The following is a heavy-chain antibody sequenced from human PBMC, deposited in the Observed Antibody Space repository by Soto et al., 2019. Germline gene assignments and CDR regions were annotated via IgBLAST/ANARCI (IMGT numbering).Heavy chain of an antibody. CDR1: GLTVSSNY. J-gene: IGHJ3*02. D-gene: IGHD3-10*01. CDR3: ARDRPGDEGDGFDI. CDR2: LYSGGST. V-gene: IGHV3-53*02. Sequence: EVQLVETGGGLIQPGGSPRLSCAASGLTVSSNYMNWVRQAPGKGLEWVSVLYSGGSTHYAGSVKGRFIISRDNSKNTLYLQMNSLRVEDTAVYYCARDRPGDEGDGFDIWGHGTMVTVYS.